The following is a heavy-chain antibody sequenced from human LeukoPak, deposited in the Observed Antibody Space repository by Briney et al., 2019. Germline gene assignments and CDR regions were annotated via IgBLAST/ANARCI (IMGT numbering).Heavy chain of an antibody. CDR1: GFTVSSNY. V-gene: IGHV3-66*02. CDR2: IYSGGST. J-gene: IGHJ6*03. Sequence: PGGSLRLSCAASGFTVSSNYMSWVRQAPGKGLEWVSVIYSGGSTYYADSVKGRFTISRDNSKNTLYLQMNSLRAEDTAVYYCARARQSYYYMDVWGKGTTVTVSS. CDR3: ARARQSYYYMDV.